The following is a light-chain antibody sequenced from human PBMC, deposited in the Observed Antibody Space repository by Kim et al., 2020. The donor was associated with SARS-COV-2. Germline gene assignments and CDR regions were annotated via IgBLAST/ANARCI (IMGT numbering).Light chain of an antibody. CDR1: SLRSYY. CDR2: GKN. Sequence: SSELTQDPAVSVALGQTVRITCQGDSLRSYYATWYQQKPGQAPIVVIYGKNNRPSGIPDRFSGSRSGNTASFTLTGTQAGDEANYYGNSLAINDNLVFG. J-gene: IGLJ1*01. CDR3: NSLAINDNLV. V-gene: IGLV3-19*01.